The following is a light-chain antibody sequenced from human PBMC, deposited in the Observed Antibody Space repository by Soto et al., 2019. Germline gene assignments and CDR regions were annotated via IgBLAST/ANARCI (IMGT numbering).Light chain of an antibody. Sequence: QSVLTQPHSASGTPGQRVTISCSGSSSNIGTNTVNWYQHLPGTAPKLLIYSNNQRPSGVPDRFSGSKSATSASLAISGLQSEDEADYYCASWDDSLNGPVFGGGTKLTVL. CDR3: ASWDDSLNGPV. CDR1: SSNIGTNT. CDR2: SNN. V-gene: IGLV1-44*01. J-gene: IGLJ2*01.